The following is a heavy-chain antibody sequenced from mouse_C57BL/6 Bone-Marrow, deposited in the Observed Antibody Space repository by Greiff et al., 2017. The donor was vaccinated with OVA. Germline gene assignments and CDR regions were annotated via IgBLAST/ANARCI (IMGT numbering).Heavy chain of an antibody. D-gene: IGHD2-3*01. Sequence: VQLQQSGAELVRPGASVKLSFKASGYTFTDYYINWVKQRPGQGLEWIARIYPGSGNTYYNEKFKGKATLTAEKSSSTAYMQLSSLTSEDSAVYFCARDGGLTFAYWGQGTLVTVSA. CDR2: IYPGSGNT. J-gene: IGHJ3*01. V-gene: IGHV1-76*01. CDR1: GYTFTDYY. CDR3: ARDGGLTFAY.